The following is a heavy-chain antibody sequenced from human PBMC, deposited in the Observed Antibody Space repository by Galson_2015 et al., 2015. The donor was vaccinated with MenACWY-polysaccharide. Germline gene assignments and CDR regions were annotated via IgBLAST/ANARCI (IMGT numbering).Heavy chain of an antibody. CDR3: ASLPLGNCGSVSCYGYFHH. Sequence: LSLTCTVSGGSISSGDSYWSWIRQSPGKGLEWIGYIYYSGRTNHSPSLKSRAPVSLDTSKNQFSLKLSFVTAADTAVYYCASLPLGNCGSVSCYGYFHHWGQGTLVTVSS. CDR1: GGSISSGDSY. J-gene: IGHJ1*01. V-gene: IGHV4-30-4*01. D-gene: IGHD2-2*01. CDR2: IYYSGRT.